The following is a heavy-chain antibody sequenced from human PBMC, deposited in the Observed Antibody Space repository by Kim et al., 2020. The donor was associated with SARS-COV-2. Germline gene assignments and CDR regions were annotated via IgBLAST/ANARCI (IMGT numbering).Heavy chain of an antibody. D-gene: IGHD2-8*01. Sequence: GGSLRLSCAASGLTFSDFSLYWSRQAPGKGLEWVSYISVSGRYINYADSVKGRFVISRDNTEESVLLEMTGLLPEDTAVYYCARGGLTVPETDYYGV. J-gene: IGHJ6*01. CDR3: ARGGLTVPETDYYGV. CDR2: ISVSGRYI. V-gene: IGHV3-11*05. CDR1: GLTFSDFS.